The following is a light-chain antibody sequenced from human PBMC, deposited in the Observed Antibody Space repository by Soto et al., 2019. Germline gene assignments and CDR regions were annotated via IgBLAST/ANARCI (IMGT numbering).Light chain of an antibody. CDR1: SSDVGGYNS. CDR2: DVT. V-gene: IGLV2-14*01. CDR3: QSYDSSLSAYV. Sequence: QSVLTQPASVSGSPGQSITISCTGTSSDVGGYNSVSWYRQDPGKAPKLMIYDVTNRPSGVSNRLSGSKSGTSASLAITGLQAEDEADYYCQSYDSSLSAYVFGTGTKVTVL. J-gene: IGLJ1*01.